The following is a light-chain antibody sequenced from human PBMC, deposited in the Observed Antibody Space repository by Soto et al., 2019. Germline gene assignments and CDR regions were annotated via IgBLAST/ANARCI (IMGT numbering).Light chain of an antibody. CDR2: DVS. J-gene: IGLJ1*01. Sequence: QSALTQPASVSGSPGQSIAISCTGTSSDVGGYNYVSWYQQHPGKVPKHMIYDVSNRPSGVSNRFSGSKSGNTASLTISGLQAEDEADYYCSSYTSSSTLYVFGTGTKVTVL. V-gene: IGLV2-14*01. CDR1: SSDVGGYNY. CDR3: SSYTSSSTLYV.